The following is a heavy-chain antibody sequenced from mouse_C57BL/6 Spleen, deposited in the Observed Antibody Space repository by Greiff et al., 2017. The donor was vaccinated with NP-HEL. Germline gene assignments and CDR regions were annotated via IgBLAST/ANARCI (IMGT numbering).Heavy chain of an antibody. CDR2: IYPGDGDT. D-gene: IGHD3-2*02. Sequence: QVQLKESGAELVKPGASVKISCKASGYAFSSYWMNWVKQRPGKGLEWIGQIYPGDGDTNYNGKFKGKATLTADKSSSTAYMQLSSLTSEDSAVYFCARTTAQSYFDYWGQGTTLTVSS. CDR1: GYAFSSYW. CDR3: ARTTAQSYFDY. J-gene: IGHJ2*01. V-gene: IGHV1-80*01.